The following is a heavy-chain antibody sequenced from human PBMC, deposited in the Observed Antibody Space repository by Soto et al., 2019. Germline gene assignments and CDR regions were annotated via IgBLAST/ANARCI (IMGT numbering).Heavy chain of an antibody. J-gene: IGHJ4*02. CDR1: EFSFNFYW. Sequence: GGSLRLSCAASEFSFNFYWMHWVRQTPGKGLVWVSRINPVGTITNYADSVEGRCIISRDNAATTLYLQMNSLSAEDTAIYYCTSDTFGLRDSWGQGTLVTVSS. V-gene: IGHV3-74*01. CDR3: TSDTFGLRDS. CDR2: INPVGTIT. D-gene: IGHD3-3*01.